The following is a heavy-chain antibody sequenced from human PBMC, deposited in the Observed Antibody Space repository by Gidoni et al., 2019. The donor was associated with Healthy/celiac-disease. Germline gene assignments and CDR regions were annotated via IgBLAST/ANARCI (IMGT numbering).Heavy chain of an antibody. D-gene: IGHD4-17*01. CDR2: IKQDGSEK. J-gene: IGHJ3*02. CDR3: ARDREDYGYYGLTHDAFDI. V-gene: IGHV3-7*04. CDR1: GFTCSSYW. Sequence: EVQLVESGGGLVQPGGSLRLTCAAPGFTCSSYWMSWVRQSPGKGLEWVANIKQDGSEKYYVDSVKGRFTITRDNAKNSLYLQITSLRAEDTAVYYCARDREDYGYYGLTHDAFDIWGQGTMVTVSS.